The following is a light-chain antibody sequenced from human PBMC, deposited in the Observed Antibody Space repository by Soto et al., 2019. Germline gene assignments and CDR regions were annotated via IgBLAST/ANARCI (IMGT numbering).Light chain of an antibody. V-gene: IGKV1-39*01. J-gene: IGKJ4*01. Sequence: DIQMTQSPSSLSAFVGDRVTITCRASQSVATYLNWYQQKPGKAPKLLIYAASSLQSGVPSRFSGSGSGTDFPPTISGLQAEVFASYSCHRSLKTPPPSGGGPKV. CDR1: QSVATY. CDR2: AAS. CDR3: HRSLKTPPP.